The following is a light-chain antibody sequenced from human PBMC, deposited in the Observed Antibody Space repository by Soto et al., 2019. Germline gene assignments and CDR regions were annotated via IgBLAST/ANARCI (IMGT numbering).Light chain of an antibody. Sequence: DIQMTQSPSSLSASVGDRVTITCRTSQRISTYLSWFQQKPVVAPRLLMYSVSILPSGVPSRFIGSGSGTDFTLTISSLQPEDFATYYCQQNYSPPLYFGGGT. CDR2: SVS. CDR3: QQNYSPPLY. CDR1: QRISTY. J-gene: IGKJ4*01. V-gene: IGKV1-39*01.